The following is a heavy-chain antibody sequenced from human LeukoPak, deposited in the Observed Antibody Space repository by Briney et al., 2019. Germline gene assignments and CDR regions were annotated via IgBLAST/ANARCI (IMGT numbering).Heavy chain of an antibody. V-gene: IGHV3-23*01. J-gene: IGHJ4*02. D-gene: IGHD2-2*01. CDR1: GFTFSRYW. Sequence: PGGSLRLSCAASGFTFSRYWMSWVRQAPGKGLEWVSAISGSGGSTYYADSVKGRFTISRDNSKNTLYLQMNSLRAEDTAVYYCAKDRPPYCSSTSCPPFDYWGQGTLVTVSS. CDR2: ISGSGGST. CDR3: AKDRPPYCSSTSCPPFDY.